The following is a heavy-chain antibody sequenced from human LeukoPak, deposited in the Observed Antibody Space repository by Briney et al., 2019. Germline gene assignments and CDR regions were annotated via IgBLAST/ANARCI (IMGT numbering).Heavy chain of an antibody. Sequence: ASVKVSCKVSGYTLTELSMHWVRQAPGKGLEWMGGFDPEDGETIYAQKFQGRVTMTEDTSTDTAYMELSSLRSEDTAVYFCARGIVGSRDFYFRYYFDYWGQGTLVTVSS. CDR2: FDPEDGET. CDR1: GYTLTELS. J-gene: IGHJ4*02. V-gene: IGHV1-24*01. D-gene: IGHD3/OR15-3a*01. CDR3: ARGIVGSRDFYFRYYFDY.